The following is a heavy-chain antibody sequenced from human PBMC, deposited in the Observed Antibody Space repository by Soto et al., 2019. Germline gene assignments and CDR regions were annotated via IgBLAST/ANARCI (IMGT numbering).Heavy chain of an antibody. CDR1: GFTFSSYW. J-gene: IGHJ4*02. CDR2: IKQDGSEK. V-gene: IGHV3-7*03. D-gene: IGHD4-17*01. CDR3: ASDRDYGGNSYFDY. Sequence: PGGSLRLSCAASGFTFSSYWMSWVRQAPGKGLEWVANIKQDGSEKYYVDSVKGRFTISRDSAKNSLYLQMNSLRAEDTAVYYCASDRDYGGNSYFDYWGQGTLVTVSS.